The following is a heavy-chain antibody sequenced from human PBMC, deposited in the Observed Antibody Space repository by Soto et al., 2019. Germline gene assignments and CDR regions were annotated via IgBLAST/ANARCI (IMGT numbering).Heavy chain of an antibody. CDR3: ARDCCSKNQFAH. V-gene: IGHV3-53*01. CDR2: ISSDGRT. D-gene: IGHD2-2*01. CDR1: GFTVSHKY. J-gene: IGHJ4*02. Sequence: GESLKISCAASGFTVSHKYISWVRQAPGKGLEWVSGISSDGRTYYADSVKGRFSISRDISKDTVYLQMDSLGSEDTAIYYCARDCCSKNQFAHWGQGTLVTVSS.